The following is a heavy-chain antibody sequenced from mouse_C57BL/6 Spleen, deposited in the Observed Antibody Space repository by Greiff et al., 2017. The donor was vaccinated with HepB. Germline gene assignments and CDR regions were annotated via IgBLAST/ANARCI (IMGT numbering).Heavy chain of an antibody. CDR3: AREGLLRSRYFDV. J-gene: IGHJ1*03. V-gene: IGHV1-50*01. CDR2: IDPSDSYT. Sequence: QVQLKESGAELVKPGASVKLSCKASGYTFTSYWMQWVKQRPGQGLEWIGEIDPSDSYTNYNQKFKGKATLTVDTSSSTAYMQLSSLTSEDSAVYYCAREGLLRSRYFDVWGTGTTVTVSS. CDR1: GYTFTSYW. D-gene: IGHD1-1*01.